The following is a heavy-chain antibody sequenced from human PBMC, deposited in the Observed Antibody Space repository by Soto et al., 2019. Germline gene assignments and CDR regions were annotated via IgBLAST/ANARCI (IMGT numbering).Heavy chain of an antibody. V-gene: IGHV3-30-3*01. CDR2: ISYDGSNK. CDR3: ARATVVARNYFDY. J-gene: IGHJ4*02. Sequence: GGSLRLSCASSGFNFSSYAMHWVRQAPGKGLEWVAVISYDGSNKYYADSVKGRFTISRDNSKNTLYLQMNSLRAEDTAVYYCARATVVARNYFDYWGQGTLVTVSS. D-gene: IGHD2-2*01. CDR1: GFNFSSYA.